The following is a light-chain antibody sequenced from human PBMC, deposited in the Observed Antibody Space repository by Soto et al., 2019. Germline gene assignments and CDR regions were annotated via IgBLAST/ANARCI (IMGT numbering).Light chain of an antibody. J-gene: IGLJ3*02. CDR2: EVS. V-gene: IGLV2-14*01. Sequence: QSALTQPASVSGSPGQSITISCTGTSSDVGGYNYVSWYQQHPGKAPKLMIYEVSNRPSGVSNRFSGCKSGNTASLTISGLQAEDEADYYCNSYTSNNTWVFGGGTKLTVL. CDR3: NSYTSNNTWV. CDR1: SSDVGGYNY.